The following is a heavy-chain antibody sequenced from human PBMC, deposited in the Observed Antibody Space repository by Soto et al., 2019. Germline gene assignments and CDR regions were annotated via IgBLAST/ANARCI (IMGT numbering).Heavy chain of an antibody. D-gene: IGHD2-15*01. J-gene: IGHJ5*02. V-gene: IGHV4-30-4*01. CDR1: GGSISSGDYY. Sequence: QVQLQESGPGLVKPSQTLSLTCTVSGGSISSGDYYWSWIRQPPGKGLEWIGYIYYSGSTYYNPSLKRRVTISVDTSRNQFALKLSSVTAADTAVYYCARLVQLLQGRWFDPWGQGTLVTVSS. CDR2: IYYSGST. CDR3: ARLVQLLQGRWFDP.